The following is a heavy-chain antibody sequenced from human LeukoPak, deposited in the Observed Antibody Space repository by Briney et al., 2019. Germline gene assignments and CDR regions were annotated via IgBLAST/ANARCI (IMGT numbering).Heavy chain of an antibody. D-gene: IGHD6-19*01. V-gene: IGHV3-43D*03. J-gene: IGHJ6*03. CDR2: ISWDGGST. Sequence: PGGSLRLSCAASGFTFDDYAMHWVRQAPGKGLEWVSLISWDGGSTYYADSVKGRFTISRDNSKNSLYLQMNSLRAEDTALYYCAKGPRLVHNYYYMDVWGKGTTVTVSS. CDR3: AKGPRLVHNYYYMDV. CDR1: GFTFDDYA.